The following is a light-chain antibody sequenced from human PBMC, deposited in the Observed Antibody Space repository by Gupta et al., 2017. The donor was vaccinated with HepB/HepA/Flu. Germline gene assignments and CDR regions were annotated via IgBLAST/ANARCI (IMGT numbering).Light chain of an antibody. CDR1: SSNIGSNY. CDR3: AAWDDSLSGRV. J-gene: IGLJ3*02. V-gene: IGLV1-47*01. Sequence: QSVLTQPPSASGTPGQSVTISCSGSSSNIGSNYVYWYQQLPGTAPKLLIYRNNQRPSGVPDRFSGSKSGTSASLAIXGXRSEDEXDYYCAAWDDSLSGRVFGGGTKLTVL. CDR2: RNN.